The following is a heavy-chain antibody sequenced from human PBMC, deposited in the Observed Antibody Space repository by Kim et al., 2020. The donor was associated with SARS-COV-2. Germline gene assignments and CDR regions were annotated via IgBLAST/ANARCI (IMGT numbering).Heavy chain of an antibody. CDR1: GFTFSSYA. V-gene: IGHV3-23*01. CDR3: AKVRSLRLYYFDY. J-gene: IGHJ4*02. CDR2: ISGSGGST. Sequence: GGSLRLSCAASGFTFSSYAMSWVRQAPGKGLEWVSAISGSGGSTYYADSVKGRYTISRDNSKNTLYLQMNSLRAEDTAVYYCAKVRSLRLYYFDYWGQGTLVTVSS.